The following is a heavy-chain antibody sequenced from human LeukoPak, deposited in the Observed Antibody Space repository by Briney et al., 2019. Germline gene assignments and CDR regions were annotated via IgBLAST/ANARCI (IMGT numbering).Heavy chain of an antibody. V-gene: IGHV3-74*01. J-gene: IGHJ4*02. CDR2: INSDGSST. Sequence: GGSLRLSCAASGFTFSSYWMHWVRQAPGKGLVWVSRINSDGSSTNYADSVKGRFTISRDNAKKTLYLLVNSLRAEDTAVYYCARLTLRGVIQWGQGTLVTVSS. CDR3: ARLTLRGVIQ. CDR1: GFTFSSYW. D-gene: IGHD3-10*01.